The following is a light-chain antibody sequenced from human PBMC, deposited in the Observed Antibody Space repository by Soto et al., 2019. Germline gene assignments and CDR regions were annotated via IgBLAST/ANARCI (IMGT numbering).Light chain of an antibody. CDR2: GAS. Sequence: EFVLTQSPGTLSLSPGERATLSCRASQSVSSTYIAWYQQKFGQAPRLLIYGASSRATGIPDRFSGSGSGTDFTLTISRLEPEDFAVYYCQQYSNSPLTFGGGTKVDIK. J-gene: IGKJ4*01. V-gene: IGKV3-20*01. CDR3: QQYSNSPLT. CDR1: QSVSSTY.